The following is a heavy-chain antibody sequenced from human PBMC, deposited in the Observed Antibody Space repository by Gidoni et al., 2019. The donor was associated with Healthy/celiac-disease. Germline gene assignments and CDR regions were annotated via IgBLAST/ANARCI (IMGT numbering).Heavy chain of an antibody. CDR2: IYHSGST. Sequence: QVQLQESGPGLVKPSGTLSLTCAVSGGSISSSNWWSWVRQPPGKGLEWIGEIYHSGSTNYNPSLKSRVTISVDKSKNQFSLKLSSVTAADTAVYYCARDSAGSYVQLERPAGFDPWGQGTLVTVSS. CDR3: ARDSAGSYVQLERPAGFDP. CDR1: GGSISSSNW. J-gene: IGHJ5*02. V-gene: IGHV4-4*02. D-gene: IGHD1-1*01.